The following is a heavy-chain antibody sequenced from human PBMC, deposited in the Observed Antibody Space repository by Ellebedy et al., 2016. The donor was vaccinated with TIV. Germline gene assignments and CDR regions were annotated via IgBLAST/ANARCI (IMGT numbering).Heavy chain of an antibody. J-gene: IGHJ4*02. Sequence: MPSETLSLTCSVSGGSISSYYWTWIRQPPGKGLEWIGYVYYSWSTNYNPSLKSRVTISVDTSKNQFALNLTSVTAADTAVYYCARDRYSYVWGPFDYWGQGTLVTVSS. V-gene: IGHV4-59*01. CDR3: ARDRYSYVWGPFDY. D-gene: IGHD5-18*01. CDR2: VYYSWST. CDR1: GGSISSYY.